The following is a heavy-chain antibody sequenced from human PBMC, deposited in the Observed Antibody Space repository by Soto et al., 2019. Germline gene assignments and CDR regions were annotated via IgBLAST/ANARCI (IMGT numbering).Heavy chain of an antibody. J-gene: IGHJ5*02. CDR3: ARGFGLRFLEWLLRPGFDP. CDR2: INHSGST. CDR1: GWSFRGYY. Sequence: SETLSLTCSVYGWSFRGYYWSWIRQPPGKGLEWIGEINHSGSTNYNPSLKSRVTISVDTSKNQFSLKLSSVTAADTAVYYCARGFGLRFLEWLLRPGFDPWGQGTLVTVSS. V-gene: IGHV4-34*01. D-gene: IGHD3-3*01.